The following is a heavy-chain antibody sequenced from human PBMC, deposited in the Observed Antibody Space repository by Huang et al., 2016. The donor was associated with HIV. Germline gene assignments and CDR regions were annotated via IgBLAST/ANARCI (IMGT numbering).Heavy chain of an antibody. CDR1: GFNFSASA. V-gene: IGHV3-73*01. Sequence: EVKLVDSGGGLVQPGGSLKLSCAASGFNFSASAINWIRQAPGKGLEWAGRIRTKTNSFATAYAASVKGRFTISRDDSKNTAFLQMTGLKTEDTAIYYCTKGVESGLWGQGTLVTVSS. CDR3: TKGVESGL. D-gene: IGHD3-10*01. CDR2: IRTKTNSFAT. J-gene: IGHJ4*02.